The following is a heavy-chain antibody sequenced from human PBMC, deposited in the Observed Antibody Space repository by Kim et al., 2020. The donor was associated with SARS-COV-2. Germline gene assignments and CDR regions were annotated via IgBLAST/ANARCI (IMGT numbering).Heavy chain of an antibody. D-gene: IGHD2-15*01. J-gene: IGHJ5*02. CDR3: ARQFSRQDIYWFDP. V-gene: IGHV3-11*01. Sequence: GGSLRLSCAASGFTFSDYYMSWIRQAPGKGLEWVSYISSSGSTIYYADSVKGRFTISRDNAKNSLYLQMNSLRAEDTAVYYCARQFSRQDIYWFDPWGQGTLVTVSS. CDR2: ISSSGSTI. CDR1: GFTFSDYY.